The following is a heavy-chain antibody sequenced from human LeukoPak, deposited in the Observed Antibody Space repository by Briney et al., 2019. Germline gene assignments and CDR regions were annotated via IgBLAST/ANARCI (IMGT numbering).Heavy chain of an antibody. J-gene: IGHJ5*01. D-gene: IGHD2-15*01. V-gene: IGHV4-34*01. CDR1: GGSFSGYY. CDR2: INHSGST. Sequence: PSETLSLTCAVYGGSFSGYYWSWIRQPPGKGLEWIGEINHSGSTNYNPSLKSRVTISVDTSKNQFSLKLSSVTAADTAVYYCAGGEIVVVVRAPVYWFDPSGQGT. CDR3: AGGEIVVVVRAPVYWFDP.